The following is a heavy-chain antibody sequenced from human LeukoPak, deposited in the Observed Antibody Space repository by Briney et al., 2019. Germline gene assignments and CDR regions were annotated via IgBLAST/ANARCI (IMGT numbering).Heavy chain of an antibody. CDR3: ARSQPPRVDTALDY. D-gene: IGHD5-18*01. V-gene: IGHV3-23*01. J-gene: IGHJ4*02. Sequence: GGSLRLSCAASGFTFSSYAMSWVRQAPGKGLEWVSGISGSGGTTYYADSVKGRFAISRDNSENTLYLQMDSLRAEDTAVYYCARSQPPRVDTALDYWGQGTLVTVSS. CDR1: GFTFSSYA. CDR2: ISGSGGTT.